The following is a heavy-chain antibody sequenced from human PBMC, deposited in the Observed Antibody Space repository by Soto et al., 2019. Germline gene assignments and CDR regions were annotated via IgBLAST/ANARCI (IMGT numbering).Heavy chain of an antibody. J-gene: IGHJ4*02. V-gene: IGHV1-18*01. CDR3: ARGFIPEDY. Sequence: QIQLVQSEAEVKKPGASVKVSCTTSGYWFSDYTVSWVRQAPGQGLEWMGWINTGNGNTKFTQNFQGRVTLTTDPSTRTVFLELPSLKFDDTAVHYCARGFIPEDYWGQGTLVTVSS. CDR1: GYWFSDYT. CDR2: INTGNGNT. D-gene: IGHD2-21*01.